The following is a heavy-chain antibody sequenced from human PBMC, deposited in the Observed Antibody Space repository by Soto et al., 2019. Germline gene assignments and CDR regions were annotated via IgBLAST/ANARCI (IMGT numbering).Heavy chain of an antibody. CDR2: INHSGST. CDR1: GGSFSGYY. CDR3: ARGLPRLYGSGSPYYFDY. Sequence: SETLSLTCAVYGGSFSGYYWSWIRQPPGKGLEWIGEINHSGSTNYNPSLKSRVTISVDTSKNQFSLKLSSVTAADTAVYYCARGLPRLYGSGSPYYFDYWGQGTLVTVSS. J-gene: IGHJ4*02. D-gene: IGHD3-10*01. V-gene: IGHV4-34*01.